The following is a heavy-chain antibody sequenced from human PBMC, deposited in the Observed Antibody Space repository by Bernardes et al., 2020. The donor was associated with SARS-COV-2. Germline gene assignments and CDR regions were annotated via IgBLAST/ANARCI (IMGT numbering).Heavy chain of an antibody. D-gene: IGHD6-19*01. J-gene: IGHJ3*02. CDR3: ARRPGIAVAGTGVTFDI. Sequence: SETLSLTCTVSGGSISSYYWSWIRQPPGKGLEWIGYIHYSGSTNYNPSLKIRVTISVDTSKNQFSLKLSSVTAADTAVYYCARRPGIAVAGTGVTFDIWGQGTMVTVSS. CDR1: GGSISSYY. V-gene: IGHV4-59*08. CDR2: IHYSGST.